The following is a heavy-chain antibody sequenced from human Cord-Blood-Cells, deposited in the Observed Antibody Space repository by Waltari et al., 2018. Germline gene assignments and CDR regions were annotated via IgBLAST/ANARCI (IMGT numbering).Heavy chain of an antibody. J-gene: IGHJ4*02. Sequence: QVQLVESGGGVVQPGRSLRLSCAASGFTFSSYGMHWVRQAPGKGLEWVAVISYDRSNKYYADSVKGRFTISRDNSKNTLYLQMNSLRAEDTAVYYCAKDYYDSSGYFDYWGQGTLVTVSS. D-gene: IGHD3-22*01. CDR3: AKDYYDSSGYFDY. V-gene: IGHV3-30*18. CDR1: GFTFSSYG. CDR2: ISYDRSNK.